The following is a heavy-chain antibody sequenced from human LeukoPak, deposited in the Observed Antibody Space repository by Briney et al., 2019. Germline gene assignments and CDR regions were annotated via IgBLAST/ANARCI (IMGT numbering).Heavy chain of an antibody. D-gene: IGHD5-24*01. Sequence: ASVKVSCKASGYTFTSYYMHWVRQAPGQGLEWMGIINPSGGSTSYAQKFQGRVTMTEDTSTDTAYMELSSLRSEDTAVYYCATRLEAVDAFDIWGQGTMVTVSS. J-gene: IGHJ3*02. CDR3: ATRLEAVDAFDI. V-gene: IGHV1-46*01. CDR2: INPSGGST. CDR1: GYTFTSYY.